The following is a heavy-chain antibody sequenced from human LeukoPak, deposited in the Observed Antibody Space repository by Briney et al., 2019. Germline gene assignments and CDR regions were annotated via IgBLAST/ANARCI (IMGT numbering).Heavy chain of an antibody. V-gene: IGHV4-59*01. Sequence: SETLSLTCIVSGGSISTYYWNWIRQPPGKGLEWIGFIYYSGSTSYNPSLKSRVTISVDTSTNQFSLKLSSVTAADTAVYYCARVPYYHDSSGYYYAYFDYWGQGTLVTVSS. CDR3: ARVPYYHDSSGYYYAYFDY. J-gene: IGHJ4*02. CDR1: GGSISTYY. CDR2: IYYSGST. D-gene: IGHD3-22*01.